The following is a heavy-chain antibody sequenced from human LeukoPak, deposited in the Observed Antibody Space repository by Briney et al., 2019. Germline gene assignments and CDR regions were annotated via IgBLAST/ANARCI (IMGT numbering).Heavy chain of an antibody. J-gene: IGHJ6*02. CDR1: GGSISSYY. V-gene: IGHV4-59*01. CDR3: ARDQGSVAGTYYYYGMDV. D-gene: IGHD6-19*01. Sequence: SETLSLTCTVSGGSISSYYWSWIRQPPGKGLEWIGYIYYTGSTNYNPSLKSRVTISVDTSKNQLSLKVSSVTAADTAVYYCARDQGSVAGTYYYYGMDVWGQGTTVTVSS. CDR2: IYYTGST.